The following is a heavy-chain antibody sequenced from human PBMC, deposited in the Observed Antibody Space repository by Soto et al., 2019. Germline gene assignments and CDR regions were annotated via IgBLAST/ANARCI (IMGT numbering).Heavy chain of an antibody. CDR2: IYYSGST. CDR3: ARTRLRDPRGVPVDY. J-gene: IGHJ4*02. Sequence: QVQLQESGPGLVKPSQTLSLTCTVSGGSISSGGYYWSWIRQHPGKGLEWIGYIYYSGSTYYNPSLKSRVTISVDTSKNQFSLKLSSVTAADTAVYYCARTRLRDPRGVPVDYWGQGTLVTVSS. V-gene: IGHV4-31*03. D-gene: IGHD4-17*01. CDR1: GGSISSGGYY.